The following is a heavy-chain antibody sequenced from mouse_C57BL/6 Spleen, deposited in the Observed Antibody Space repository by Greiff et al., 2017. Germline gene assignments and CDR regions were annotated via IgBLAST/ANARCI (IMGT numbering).Heavy chain of an antibody. V-gene: IGHV5-9-1*02. CDR1: GFTFSSYA. CDR3: TRTGDDGYYEY. J-gene: IGHJ2*01. Sequence: EVQRVESGEGLVKPGGSLKLSCAASGFTFSSYAMSWVRQTPEKRLEWVAYISSGGDYIYYADTVKGRFTISRDNARNTLYLQMSSLKSEDTAMYYCTRTGDDGYYEYWGQGTTLTVSS. D-gene: IGHD2-3*01. CDR2: ISSGGDYI.